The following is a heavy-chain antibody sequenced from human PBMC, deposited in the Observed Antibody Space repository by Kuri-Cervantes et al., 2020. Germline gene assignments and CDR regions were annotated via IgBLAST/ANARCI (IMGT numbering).Heavy chain of an antibody. V-gene: IGHV1-8*01. Sequence: ASVKVSCKASGYTFTSYDINWVRQATGQGLEWMGWMNPNSGNTGYAQKLQGRVTMTTDTSTSTAYMELSSLRSEDTAVYYCARGGWFGELWFDPWGQGTLVTVSS. CDR2: MNPNSGNT. CDR1: GYTFTSYD. D-gene: IGHD3-10*01. J-gene: IGHJ5*02. CDR3: ARGGWFGELWFDP.